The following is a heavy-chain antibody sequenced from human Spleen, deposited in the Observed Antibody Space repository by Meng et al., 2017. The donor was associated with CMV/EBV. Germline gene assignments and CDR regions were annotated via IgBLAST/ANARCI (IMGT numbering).Heavy chain of an antibody. Sequence: SETLSLTCTVSGGSISSFYWTWIRQPPGKGLEWIGYIFYSGSTNQNPSLKSRVTMSVDTSKKQFSLKLTSVTAADTAVYYCARGRKVDSWGQGTLVTVSS. J-gene: IGHJ4*02. CDR3: ARGRKVDS. CDR2: IFYSGST. CDR1: GGSISSFY. V-gene: IGHV4-59*12.